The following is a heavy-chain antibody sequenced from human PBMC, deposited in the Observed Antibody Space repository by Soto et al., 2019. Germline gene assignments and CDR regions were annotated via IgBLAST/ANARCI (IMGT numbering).Heavy chain of an antibody. Sequence: PGGSLRLSCAASGFTFSNYAMSWVRQAPGEGLEWVSGISGSGGSTYYADSVKGRFTISRDNSKNTLYLQMNSLRAEDTAVYYCAKQLYYDFWSGYNYGMDVWGQGTTVTVSS. CDR3: AKQLYYDFWSGYNYGMDV. CDR1: GFTFSNYA. CDR2: ISGSGGST. V-gene: IGHV3-23*01. J-gene: IGHJ6*02. D-gene: IGHD3-3*01.